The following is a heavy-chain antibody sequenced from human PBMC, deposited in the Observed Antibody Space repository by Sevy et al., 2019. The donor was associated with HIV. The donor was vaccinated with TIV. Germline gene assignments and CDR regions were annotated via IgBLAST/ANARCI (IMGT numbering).Heavy chain of an antibody. J-gene: IGHJ4*02. CDR2: INPNSGGT. CDR1: GYTFTGYY. D-gene: IGHD2-21*02. V-gene: IGHV1-2*02. Sequence: ASVKVSCKASGYTFTGYYLHWVRQAPGQGLEWMGWINPNSGGTNYAPKFQGRVTMTRDTSISTASTELSRLRSDDTAVYYCTGSAAEAKNFYCGGDGYSDYWGQGTLVTVSS. CDR3: TGSAAEAKNFYCGGDGYSDY.